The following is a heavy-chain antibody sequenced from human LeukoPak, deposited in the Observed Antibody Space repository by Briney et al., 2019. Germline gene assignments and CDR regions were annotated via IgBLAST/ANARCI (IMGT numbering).Heavy chain of an antibody. CDR2: IIPILGIA. CDR1: GGTFSSYT. D-gene: IGHD6-6*01. J-gene: IGHJ3*02. CDR3: ASRIAARLDAFDI. V-gene: IGHV1-69*02. Sequence: SVKVSCKASGGTFSSYTISWVRQAPGQGLERMGRIIPILGIANYAQKFQGRVTITADKSTSTAYMELSSLRSEDTAVYYCASRIAARLDAFDIWGQGTMVTVSS.